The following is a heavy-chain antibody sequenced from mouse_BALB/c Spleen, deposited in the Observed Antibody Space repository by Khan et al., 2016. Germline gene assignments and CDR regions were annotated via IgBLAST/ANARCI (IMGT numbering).Heavy chain of an antibody. V-gene: IGHV3-1*02. CDR2: THYSGST. D-gene: IGHD2-13*01. Sequence: EVQLQESGPDLVKPSQSLSLTCTVTGYSITSGYSWHWIRQFPGNKLEWMGYTHYSGSTNYNPSLKSRISITRDTSKNQFFLKLNSVTTEDTATXYCARRPDNGDWFAYWGQGTLVTVSA. CDR3: ARRPDNGDWFAY. CDR1: GYSITSGYS. J-gene: IGHJ3*01.